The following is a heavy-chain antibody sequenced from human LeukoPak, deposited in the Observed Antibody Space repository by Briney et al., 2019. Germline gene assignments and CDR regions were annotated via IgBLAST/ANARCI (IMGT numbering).Heavy chain of an antibody. CDR3: IIETRSSGWHNWFDP. Sequence: TPGGSLRLSCAASGFTFTNAWMSWVRQAPGKGLEWVGRIKSKTDGGTTDYAAPVKGRFTISRDDSKNTLYLQMNSLKTEDTAVYYCIIETRSSGWHNWFDPWGQGALVTVSS. CDR1: GFTFTNAW. CDR2: IKSKTDGGTT. D-gene: IGHD6-19*01. V-gene: IGHV3-15*01. J-gene: IGHJ5*02.